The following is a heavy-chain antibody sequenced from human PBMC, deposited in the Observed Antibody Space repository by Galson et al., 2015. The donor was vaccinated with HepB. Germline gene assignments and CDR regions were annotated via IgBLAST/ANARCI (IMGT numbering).Heavy chain of an antibody. CDR2: IDPSDSYT. J-gene: IGHJ4*02. Sequence: QSGAEVKKPGESLRISRKGSGYSFTSYWISWVRQMPGKGLEWMGRIDPSDSYTNYSPSFQGHVTISADKSISTAYLQWSSLKASDTAMYYCANTGYSSGWYVSFDYWGQGTLVTVSS. CDR1: GYSFTSYW. CDR3: ANTGYSSGWYVSFDY. V-gene: IGHV5-10-1*01. D-gene: IGHD6-19*01.